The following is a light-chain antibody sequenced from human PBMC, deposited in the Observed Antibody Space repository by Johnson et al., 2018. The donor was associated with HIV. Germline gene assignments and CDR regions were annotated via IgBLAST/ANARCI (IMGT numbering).Light chain of an antibody. CDR2: DNN. CDR3: GTWDSSLSASYF. J-gene: IGLJ1*01. CDR1: SSNIGNNY. Sequence: QSVLTQPPSVSAAPGQKVTISCSGSSSNIGNNYVSWYQQLPGTAPKLLIYDNNKRPSGIPDRFSGSKSGTSATLGITGLQTGDEADYFCGTWDSSLSASYFFGTGTKFPVL. V-gene: IGLV1-51*01.